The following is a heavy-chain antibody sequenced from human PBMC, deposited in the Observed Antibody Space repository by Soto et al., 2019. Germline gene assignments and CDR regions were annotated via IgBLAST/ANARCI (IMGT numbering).Heavy chain of an antibody. J-gene: IGHJ6*02. CDR2: IYYSGST. CDR3: ASPHSRSWSPIYYYYHGMDV. CDR1: GGSISSSSYY. V-gene: IGHV4-39*01. Sequence: SETLSLTCTVSGGSISSSSYYWGWIRQPPGKGLEWIGSIYYSGSTYYNPSLKSRVTISVHTSKNQFSLKLSSVTAADTAVYYCASPHSRSWSPIYYYYHGMDVWGQGTTVTVSS. D-gene: IGHD6-13*01.